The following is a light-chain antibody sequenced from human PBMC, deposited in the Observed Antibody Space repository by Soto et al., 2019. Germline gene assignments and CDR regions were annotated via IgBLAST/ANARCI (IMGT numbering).Light chain of an antibody. CDR3: QQYNSWPPLT. CDR2: GAY. V-gene: IGKV3-15*01. J-gene: IGKJ4*01. CDR1: QNVNSN. Sequence: EIVMTQSPATVSVSPGERATLSCRAIQNVNSNLAWYQQKPGQPPRLLIYGAYTRATGVPASFSGSGSGTEFTLTINSLQSEDFAVYYCQQYNSWPPLTFVGGTKVDIK.